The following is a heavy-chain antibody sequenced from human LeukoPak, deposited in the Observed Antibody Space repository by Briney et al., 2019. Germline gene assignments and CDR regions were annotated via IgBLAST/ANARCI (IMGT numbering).Heavy chain of an antibody. J-gene: IGHJ4*02. CDR2: INHSGST. Sequence: PSETLSLTCAVYGGSFSGYYWSWIRQPPGKGLEWIGEINHSGSTNYNPSLKSRVTISVDTSKNQFSLKLSSVTAADTAIYYCARDYYTADYWGQGTLATVSS. V-gene: IGHV4-34*01. D-gene: IGHD3-3*01. CDR3: ARDYYTADY. CDR1: GGSFSGYY.